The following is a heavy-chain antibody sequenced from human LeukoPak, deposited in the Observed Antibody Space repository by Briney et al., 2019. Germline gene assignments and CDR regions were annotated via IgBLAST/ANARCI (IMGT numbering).Heavy chain of an antibody. D-gene: IGHD2/OR15-2a*01. V-gene: IGHV4-34*01. J-gene: IGHJ4*02. CDR2: INHSGST. CDR3: ATVATLAFNY. CDR1: GGSFSSYY. Sequence: SETLSLTCAVYGGSFSSYYWSWIRQPPGKGLEWIGEINHSGSTNYNPSLKSRVTISVDTSKNQFSLKLSSVTAADTAVYYCATVATLAFNYWGQGTLVTVSS.